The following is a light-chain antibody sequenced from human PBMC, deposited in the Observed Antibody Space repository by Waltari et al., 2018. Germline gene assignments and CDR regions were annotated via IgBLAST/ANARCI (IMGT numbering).Light chain of an antibody. CDR2: AAS. Sequence: IVMTQSPASLSVSPAERATLSCKTSQSISTNLAWYQQKPGQAPRLLIYAASTRATGFAARFSGSGSGTEFTLTISSLQSEDFAIYYCQQYIDWPPGTFGQGTRVEIK. J-gene: IGKJ1*01. CDR3: QQYIDWPPGT. CDR1: QSISTN. V-gene: IGKV3-15*01.